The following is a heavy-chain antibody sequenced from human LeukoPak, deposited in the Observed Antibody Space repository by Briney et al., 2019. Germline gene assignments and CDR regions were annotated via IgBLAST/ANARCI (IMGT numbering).Heavy chain of an antibody. J-gene: IGHJ5*02. CDR2: IYTSGST. CDR3: ASTVLLWFGELLYGNWFDP. CDR1: GGSISSGSYY. Sequence: SETLSLTCIVSGGSISSGSYYWSWIRQPAGKGLEWIGRIYTSGSTNYNPSLKSRVTISVDTSKNQFSLKLSSVTAADTAVYYCASTVLLWFGELLYGNWFDPWGQGTLVTVSS. D-gene: IGHD3-10*01. V-gene: IGHV4-61*02.